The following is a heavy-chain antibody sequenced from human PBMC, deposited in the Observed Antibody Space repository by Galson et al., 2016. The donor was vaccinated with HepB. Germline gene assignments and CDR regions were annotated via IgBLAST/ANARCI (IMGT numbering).Heavy chain of an antibody. CDR1: GNSFVHYW. D-gene: IGHD3-10*01. Sequence: QSGAELKKPGESLKISCQASGNSFVHYWIAWVCQMPGKGLEYMGIIYPGGSDTRYSPSFQGQVTISADKSISTAYLRWSSLTASDTSMYYCARYYSGGAFDFWGQGTLLTVSS. V-gene: IGHV5-51*01. CDR2: IYPGGSDT. J-gene: IGHJ3*01. CDR3: ARYYSGGAFDF.